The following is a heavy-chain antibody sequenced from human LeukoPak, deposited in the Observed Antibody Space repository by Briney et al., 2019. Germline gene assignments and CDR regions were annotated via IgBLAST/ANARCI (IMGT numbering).Heavy chain of an antibody. Sequence: KPSETLSLNCTVSGGSVSRNSDYWGWIRQPPGKGLEWIGSIYYGGSTYYNPSLKSRVTISVDTSKNQFSLKLSSVTAADTAVYYCARTRGGYPWYYFDYWGQGSLVTVSS. D-gene: IGHD2-15*01. V-gene: IGHV4-39*07. J-gene: IGHJ4*02. CDR1: GGSVSRNSDY. CDR3: ARTRGGYPWYYFDY. CDR2: IYYGGST.